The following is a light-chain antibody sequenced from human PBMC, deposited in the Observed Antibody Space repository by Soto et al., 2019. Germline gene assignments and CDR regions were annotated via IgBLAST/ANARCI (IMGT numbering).Light chain of an antibody. Sequence: EIVLTQSPGTLSLSPGERATLSCRASQSVSSSYLAWYQQKPGQAPRLLIYGASSSATGIPDRFSGSGSGTAFTLTISILEPEAVAVYYCKQYGSSPMYTFGQGTKLEIK. CDR1: QSVSSSY. V-gene: IGKV3-20*01. J-gene: IGKJ2*01. CDR2: GAS. CDR3: KQYGSSPMYT.